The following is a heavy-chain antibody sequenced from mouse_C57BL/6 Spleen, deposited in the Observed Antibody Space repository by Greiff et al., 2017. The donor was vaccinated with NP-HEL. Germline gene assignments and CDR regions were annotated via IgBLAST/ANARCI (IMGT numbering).Heavy chain of an antibody. Sequence: QVQLQQPGTELVKPGASVKLSCKASGYTFTSYWMHWVKQRPGQGLEWIGNINPSNGGTNYNEKFKSKATLTVDKSSSTAYMQLSSLTSEDSAVYYCAILLIYYDYDPYYFDYWGQGTTLTVSS. CDR1: GYTFTSYW. D-gene: IGHD2-4*01. CDR2: INPSNGGT. J-gene: IGHJ2*01. V-gene: IGHV1-53*01. CDR3: AILLIYYDYDPYYFDY.